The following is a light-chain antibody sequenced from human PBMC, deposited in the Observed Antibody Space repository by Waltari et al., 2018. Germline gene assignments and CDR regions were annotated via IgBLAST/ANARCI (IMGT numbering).Light chain of an antibody. Sequence: QTVVTQEPSLLVSPGGTVTLTCALTSGSVSTTSYASWYQQTPGQPPRTLVYKGSSRSSGVPDRFSGSILGNKAALTITGAQADDESNYYCSLYMGSGIWVFGGGTKLTVL. V-gene: IGLV8-61*01. CDR3: SLYMGSGIWV. CDR1: SGSVSTTSY. J-gene: IGLJ3*02. CDR2: KGS.